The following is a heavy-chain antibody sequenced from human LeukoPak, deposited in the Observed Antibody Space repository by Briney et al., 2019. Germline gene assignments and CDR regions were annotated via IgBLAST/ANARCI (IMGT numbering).Heavy chain of an antibody. V-gene: IGHV4-59*08. Sequence: SETLSLTCTVPGGSISSYYWSWIRQPPGKGLEWIGYIYYSGSTNYNPSLKSRVTISVDTSKNQFSLKVRSVTAADTSVYYCARRSIARGKVDVIVFDYWGQGALVTVSS. J-gene: IGHJ4*02. CDR3: ARRSIARGKVDVIVFDY. D-gene: IGHD2-21*01. CDR2: IYYSGST. CDR1: GGSISSYY.